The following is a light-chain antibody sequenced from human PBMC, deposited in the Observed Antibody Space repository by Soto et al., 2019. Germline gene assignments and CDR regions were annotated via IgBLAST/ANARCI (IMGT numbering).Light chain of an antibody. Sequence: EIVLTLSPGTLSLSPGERATLSCRASRSLSSSYVVWYQQKPAQAPRLLIYAASSMATGIPDRFSGSGSATEYTLTISRLEPEDFAVYYCQQQGTFGQGTKLEIK. CDR3: QQQGT. V-gene: IGKV3-20*01. CDR1: RSLSSSY. J-gene: IGKJ2*01. CDR2: AAS.